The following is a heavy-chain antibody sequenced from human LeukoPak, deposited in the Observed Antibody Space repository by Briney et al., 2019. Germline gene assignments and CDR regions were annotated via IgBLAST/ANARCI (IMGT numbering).Heavy chain of an antibody. J-gene: IGHJ4*02. CDR1: GFTFTRYG. V-gene: IGHV3-33*01. Sequence: GSLRLSCVASGFTFTRYGMHWVRQAPGKGLEWVAAIWSDGSKQIYEDSVRGRFTISRDDSKNTLYLQMNSLRAEDTAVYYCARDLSYGSGEFWGQGTLVTVSS. CDR3: ARDLSYGSGEF. D-gene: IGHD3-10*01. CDR2: IWSDGSKQ.